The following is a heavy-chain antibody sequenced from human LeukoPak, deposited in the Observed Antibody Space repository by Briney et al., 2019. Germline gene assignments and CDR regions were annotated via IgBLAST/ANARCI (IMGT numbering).Heavy chain of an antibody. Sequence: PGGSLRLSCAASGFTFSGYWMHWVRQAPGKGLVWVSHINAGGSNTVYADSVKGRFTISRDNAKNTLYLQMNGLRAEDTAIYYCARKPLSGGYGGTIDYWGQGTLVTVSS. D-gene: IGHD5-12*01. J-gene: IGHJ4*02. CDR2: INAGGSNT. V-gene: IGHV3-74*03. CDR1: GFTFSGYW. CDR3: ARKPLSGGYGGTIDY.